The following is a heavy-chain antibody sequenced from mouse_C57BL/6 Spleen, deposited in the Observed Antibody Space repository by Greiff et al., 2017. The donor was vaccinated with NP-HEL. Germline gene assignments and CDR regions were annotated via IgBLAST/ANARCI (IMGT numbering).Heavy chain of an antibody. CDR1: GFTFSDYG. D-gene: IGHD1-1*01. CDR2: ISSGSSTI. CDR3: ARTTNLLLRTYYFDY. Sequence: EVQVVESGGGLVKPGGSLKLSCAASGFTFSDYGMHWVRQAPEKGLEWVAYISSGSSTIYYADTVKGRFTISRDNAKNTLFLQMTSLRSEDTAMYYCARTTNLLLRTYYFDYWGQGTTLTVSS. V-gene: IGHV5-17*01. J-gene: IGHJ2*01.